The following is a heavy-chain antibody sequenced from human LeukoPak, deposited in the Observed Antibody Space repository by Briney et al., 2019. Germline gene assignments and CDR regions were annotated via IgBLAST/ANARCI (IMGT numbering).Heavy chain of an antibody. Sequence: SVKVSCKASGGTFSSYAISWVRQAPGQGLEWMGGIIPIFGTANYAQKFQGRVTITTDESTSTAYMELSSLRSEDTAVYYCAGKAGTTYWFDPWGQGTLATVSS. CDR1: GGTFSSYA. CDR3: AGKAGTTYWFDP. CDR2: IIPIFGTA. D-gene: IGHD1-7*01. V-gene: IGHV1-69*05. J-gene: IGHJ5*02.